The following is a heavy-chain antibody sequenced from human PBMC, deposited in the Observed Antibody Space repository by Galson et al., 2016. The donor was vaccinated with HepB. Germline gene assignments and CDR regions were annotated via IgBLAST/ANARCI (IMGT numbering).Heavy chain of an antibody. CDR3: ATSGGGYHFYYDY. CDR1: GFTFSNYW. J-gene: IGHJ4*02. Sequence: SLRLSCAASGFTFSNYWMTWVRQAPGKGLEWVASTNRDGSGNFYVDSVKGRFTVSRDNPNNSLYLHMSSLRAEDTAVYYCATSGGGYHFYYDYWGQGTLVTVSS. V-gene: IGHV3-7*01. D-gene: IGHD2-21*02. CDR2: TNRDGSGN.